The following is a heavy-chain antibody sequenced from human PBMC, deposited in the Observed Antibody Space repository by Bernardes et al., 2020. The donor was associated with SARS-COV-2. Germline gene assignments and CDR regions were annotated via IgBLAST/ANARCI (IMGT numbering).Heavy chain of an antibody. CDR1: GFTFRSYW. V-gene: IGHV3-7*01. J-gene: IGHJ4*02. D-gene: IGHD2-8*02. CDR3: AIIDEVTGGDY. CDR2: IKGDGSQI. Sequence: GGSLRLSCAASGFTFRSYWMSWVRQAPGKGLEWVANIKGDGSQIISVYSVRGRFTISRDNAKNLLYLKMNSLRVEETAVYYCAIIDEVTGGDYWGQGTLVTVSS.